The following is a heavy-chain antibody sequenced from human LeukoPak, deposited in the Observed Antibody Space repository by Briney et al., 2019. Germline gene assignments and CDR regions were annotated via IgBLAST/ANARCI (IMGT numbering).Heavy chain of an antibody. Sequence: ASVKVSCKASGYTFTNYYMHWVRQAPGQGLEWMGIINPSGSSTRYQQKFQDRVTMTRETSTRTVYMELSSLRSEDTAMYYCARGYSSTYRIDYWGQGTLVTVSS. CDR1: GYTFTNYY. CDR2: INPSGSST. J-gene: IGHJ4*02. V-gene: IGHV1-46*01. CDR3: ARGYSSTYRIDY. D-gene: IGHD6-13*01.